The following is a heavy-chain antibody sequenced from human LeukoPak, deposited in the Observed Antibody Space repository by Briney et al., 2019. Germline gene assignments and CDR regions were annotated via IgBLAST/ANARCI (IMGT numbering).Heavy chain of an antibody. D-gene: IGHD5-24*01. CDR1: GFTFSSYG. J-gene: IGHJ4*02. Sequence: GGSLRLSCAASGFTFSSYGMHWVRQAPGKGLEWVSVIYSGGSTYYADSVKGRFTISRDNSKNTLYLQMNSLRAEDTAVYYCARRGDGYNYDYWGQGTLVTVSS. CDR3: ARRGDGYNYDY. V-gene: IGHV3-53*01. CDR2: IYSGGST.